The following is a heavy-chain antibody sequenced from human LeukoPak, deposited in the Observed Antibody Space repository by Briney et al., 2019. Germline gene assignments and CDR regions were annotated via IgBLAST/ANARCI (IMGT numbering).Heavy chain of an antibody. D-gene: IGHD5-24*01. J-gene: IGHJ6*02. CDR1: GGSISSYY. Sequence: PSETLSLTCTDSGGSISSYYWSWIRQPPGKGLEWIGYIYYSGSTNYNPSLKRRVTISVATSKNQFSLKLSSVTAADTAVYYCARAAPRWRWLPSYYYYYGMDVWGQGTTVTVSS. CDR2: IYYSGST. V-gene: IGHV4-59*01. CDR3: ARAAPRWRWLPSYYYYYGMDV.